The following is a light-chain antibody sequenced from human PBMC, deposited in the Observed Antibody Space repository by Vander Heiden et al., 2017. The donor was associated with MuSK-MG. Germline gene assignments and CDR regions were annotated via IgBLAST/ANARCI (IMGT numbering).Light chain of an antibody. CDR2: GAS. CDR3: YGYSTWGQT. V-gene: IGKV3-15*01. CDR1: QSVSSN. Sequence: EIVMTQSPATLSVSPGERATLSCRASQSVSSNLAWYQHKPGQAPRLIIYGASTSATPIPATFSGCGSGLAFTLSIMSLKSEAFAVYYCYGYSTWGQTFGQGTKVEIK. J-gene: IGKJ1*01.